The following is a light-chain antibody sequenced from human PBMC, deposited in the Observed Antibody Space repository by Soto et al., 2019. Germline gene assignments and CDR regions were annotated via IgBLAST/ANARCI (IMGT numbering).Light chain of an antibody. CDR3: QQRYAWPPIT. CDR2: DAS. Sequence: EIVLTQSPATLSLSPGERATLSCRASRSVRSYLAWYQQKPGQAPRLLIYDASNRAAGIPVRFSGSGSETDFTLTISNLEHEDFAVYYCQQRYAWPPITFGQGTRLEIK. V-gene: IGKV3-11*01. J-gene: IGKJ5*01. CDR1: RSVRSY.